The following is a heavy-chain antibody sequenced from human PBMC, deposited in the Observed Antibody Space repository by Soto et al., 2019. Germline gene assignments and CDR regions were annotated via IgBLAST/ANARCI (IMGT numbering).Heavy chain of an antibody. CDR2: MYYTGST. V-gene: IGHV4-59*02. CDR3: ARTLGAATYPYFDY. CDR1: GVSVSNYY. J-gene: IGHJ4*02. Sequence: QVQLLESGPGLVKPSETLFLTCTVSGVSVSNYYWSWIRQPPGKGLEWIGYMYYTGSTNYSPSLKRRGSISVDTSKNQFSLKVSSLTAADTAVYFCARTLGAATYPYFDYWGQGTLVTVSS. D-gene: IGHD2-15*01.